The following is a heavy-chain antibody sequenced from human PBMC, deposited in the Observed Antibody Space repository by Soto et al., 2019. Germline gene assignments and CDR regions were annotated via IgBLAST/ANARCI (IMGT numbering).Heavy chain of an antibody. CDR1: GYSFTNQW. D-gene: IGHD1-1*01. V-gene: IGHV5-51*01. CDR3: AKASTGTLYPYHFDY. J-gene: IGHJ4*02. CDR2: IYPGDSDT. Sequence: LGESLKISCKGSGYSFTNQWIGWVRQMPGKGLEWMGIIYPGDSDTKYSPSFQGQVTISVDKSISTAYLQWSSLKASDTAMYYCAKASTGTLYPYHFDYWGQGTQVTVSS.